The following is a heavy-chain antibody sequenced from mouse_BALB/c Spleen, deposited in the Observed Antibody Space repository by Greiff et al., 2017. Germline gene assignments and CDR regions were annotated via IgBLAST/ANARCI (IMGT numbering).Heavy chain of an antibody. J-gene: IGHJ3*01. D-gene: IGHD4-1*01. Sequence: VQLKESGPGLVAPSQSLSITCTVSGFSLTSYGVHWVRQPPGKGLEWLGVIWAGGSTNYNSALMSRLSISKDNSKSQVFLKMNSLQTDDTAMYYCARESPPGTGFAYWGQGTLVTVSA. CDR2: IWAGGST. V-gene: IGHV2-9*02. CDR3: ARESPPGTGFAY. CDR1: GFSLTSYG.